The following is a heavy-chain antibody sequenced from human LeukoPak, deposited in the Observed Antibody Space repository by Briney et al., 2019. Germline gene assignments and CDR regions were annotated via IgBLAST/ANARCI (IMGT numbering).Heavy chain of an antibody. V-gene: IGHV1-69*05. D-gene: IGHD2-2*02. CDR3: ARDRGCSSTSCYNSVLGY. Sequence: SVKVSCKASGGTFSSYAISWVRQAPGQGLEWMGGIIPIFGTANYAQKFQGRVTITTDESTSTAYMELSSLRSEDTAVYYCARDRGCSSTSCYNSVLGYWGQGTLVTVSS. CDR1: GGTFSSYA. CDR2: IIPIFGTA. J-gene: IGHJ4*02.